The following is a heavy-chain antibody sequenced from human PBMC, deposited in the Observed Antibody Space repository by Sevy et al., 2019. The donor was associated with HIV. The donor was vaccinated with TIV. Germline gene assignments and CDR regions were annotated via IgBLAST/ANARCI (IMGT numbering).Heavy chain of an antibody. V-gene: IGHV3-30-3*01. CDR3: ASPRDDYDYYYFDY. CDR2: ISYDGSNK. D-gene: IGHD5-12*01. CDR1: GFTFSSYA. J-gene: IGHJ4*02. Sequence: GGSLRLSCAASGFTFSSYAMHWVRQAPGKGLEWVAVISYDGSNKYYADSVKGRFTISRDNSKNTLYLQMNSLRAEDTAVYYCASPRDDYDYYYFDYWGQGTLVTVSS.